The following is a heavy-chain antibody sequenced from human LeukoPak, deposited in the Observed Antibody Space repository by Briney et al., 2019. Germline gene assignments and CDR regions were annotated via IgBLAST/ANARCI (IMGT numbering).Heavy chain of an antibody. CDR2: IYYSGST. V-gene: IGHV4-59*01. CDR3: AREPPDY. Sequence: MSSETLSLTCTVSGGSISSYCWSWIRQPPGKGLEWIGYIYYSGSTNYNPSLKSRVTISVDTSKNQFSLKLSSVTAADTAVYYCAREPPDYWGQGTLVTVSS. CDR1: GGSISSYC. J-gene: IGHJ4*02.